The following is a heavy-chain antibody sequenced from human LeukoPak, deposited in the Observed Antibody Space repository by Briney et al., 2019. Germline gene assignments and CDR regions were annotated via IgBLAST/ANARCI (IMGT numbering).Heavy chain of an antibody. CDR2: INWDGGST. D-gene: IGHD2-2*01. J-gene: IGHJ3*02. Sequence: PGRSLRLSCAASGFTFNDYSMHWVRQAPGKGLEWVSLINWDGGSTYYADSVKGRFTISRDNSKNTLYLQMNSLRAEDTAVYYCAKVLYCSSTICYELVGAFDIWGQGTMVTVSS. V-gene: IGHV3-43*01. CDR3: AKVLYCSSTICYELVGAFDI. CDR1: GFTFNDYS.